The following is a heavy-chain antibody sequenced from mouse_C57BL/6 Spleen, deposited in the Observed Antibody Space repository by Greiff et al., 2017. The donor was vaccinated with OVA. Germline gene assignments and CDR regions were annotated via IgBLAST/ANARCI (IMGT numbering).Heavy chain of an antibody. CDR1: GYTFTSYW. V-gene: IGHV1-55*01. J-gene: IGHJ2*01. CDR2: IYPGSGST. CDR3: AEEGGCGNACYDY. Sequence: QVQLQQSGAELVKPGASVKMSCKASGYTFTSYWITWVKQRPGPGLEWIGDIYPGSGSTNYNEKFKSKATLTVDPSSSTAYMHHSSLTSEDSAVYYWAEEGGCGNACYDYWGQGTTLTVSS. D-gene: IGHD3-3*01.